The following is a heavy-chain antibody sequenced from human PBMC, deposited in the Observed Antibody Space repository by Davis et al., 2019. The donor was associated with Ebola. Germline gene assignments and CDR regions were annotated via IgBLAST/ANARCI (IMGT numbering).Heavy chain of an antibody. J-gene: IGHJ5*02. CDR3: AKFSSSWYDGRLAP. V-gene: IGHV3-23*01. CDR2: ISGSGGST. Sequence: GGSLRLSCAASGFTFSSYAMSWVRQAPGKGLEWVSAISGSGGSTYYADSVKGRFTISRDNSKNTLYLQMNSLRAKDTAVYYCAKFSSSWYDGRLAPWGQGTLVTVSS. CDR1: GFTFSSYA. D-gene: IGHD6-13*01.